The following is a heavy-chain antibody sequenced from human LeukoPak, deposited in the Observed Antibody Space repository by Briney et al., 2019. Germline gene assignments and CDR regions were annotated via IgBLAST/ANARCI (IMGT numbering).Heavy chain of an antibody. V-gene: IGHV1-24*01. J-gene: IGHJ4*02. CDR1: GYTLTELS. CDR3: ATVDQFGTVTDY. D-gene: IGHD4-17*01. Sequence: ASVKVSCKVPGYTLTELSMHWVRQAPGKGIEWMGGFDPEDGETIYAQKFQGRVTMTEDTSTDTAYMELSSLRSEDTAVYYCATVDQFGTVTDYWGQGTLVTVSS. CDR2: FDPEDGET.